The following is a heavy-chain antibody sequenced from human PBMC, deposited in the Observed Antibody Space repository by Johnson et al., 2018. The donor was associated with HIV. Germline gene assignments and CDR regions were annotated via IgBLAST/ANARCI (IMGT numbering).Heavy chain of an antibody. CDR2: IKSKTDGGTT. D-gene: IGHD6-13*01. V-gene: IGHV3-15*01. Sequence: VQLVESGGGSVKSGGSLRVSCAASGFTFSNAWMSWVRQAPGKGLEWVGRIKSKTDGGTTDYAAPVKGRFTISRDDSKSIAYLQMNSLKAEDTAVYYCISPERAAAGFLTWGQGAMVTVSS. CDR1: GFTFSNAW. J-gene: IGHJ3*01. CDR3: ISPERAAAGFLT.